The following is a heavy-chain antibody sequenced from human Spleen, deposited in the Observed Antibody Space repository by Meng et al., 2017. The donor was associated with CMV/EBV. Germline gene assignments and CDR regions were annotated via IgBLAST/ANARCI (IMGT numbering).Heavy chain of an antibody. V-gene: IGHV1-18*01. CDR1: GYPVTSYT. J-gene: IGHJ4*02. CDR3: ARSYLTYFDY. CDR2: ISAYSGNT. Sequence: VSCKASGYPVTSYTIGWVRQAPGQGLECMGWISAYSGNTNYAQRLQGRVTMTIDTSTSTAYMELRSLRSDDTAVYYCARSYLTYFDYWGQGSLVTVSS.